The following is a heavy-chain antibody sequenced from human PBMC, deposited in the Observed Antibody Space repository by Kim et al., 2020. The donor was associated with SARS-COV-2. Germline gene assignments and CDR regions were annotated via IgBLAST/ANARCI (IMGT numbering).Heavy chain of an antibody. Sequence: YNPSLKSRVTISVDTSKNQFSLKLSSVTAADTAVYYCARVWFGELNLFDYWGQGTLVTVSS. V-gene: IGHV4-31*02. CDR3: ARVWFGELNLFDY. J-gene: IGHJ4*02. D-gene: IGHD3-10*01.